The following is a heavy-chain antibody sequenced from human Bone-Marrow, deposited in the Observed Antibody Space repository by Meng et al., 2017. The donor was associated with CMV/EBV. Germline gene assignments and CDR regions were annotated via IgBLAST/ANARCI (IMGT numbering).Heavy chain of an antibody. CDR2: IYSGGST. CDR1: GFIVTNNY. Sequence: GESLKISCAASGFIVTNNYMTWVRQAPGKGLEWVSVIYSGGSTYYADSVKGRFTISRDNSKNTLYLQMNSLRAEDTAVYYCARGLSIGIFGVVSPYDYWGQRTLVTVSS. D-gene: IGHD3-3*01. CDR3: ARGLSIGIFGVVSPYDY. V-gene: IGHV3-53*05. J-gene: IGHJ4*02.